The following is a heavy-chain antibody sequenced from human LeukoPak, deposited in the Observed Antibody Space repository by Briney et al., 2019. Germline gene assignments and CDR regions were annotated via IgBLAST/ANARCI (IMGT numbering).Heavy chain of an antibody. Sequence: GASVKVSCKASGYTFTGYYMHWVRQAPGQGLEWMGWINPNSGGTNYAQKFQGRVTMTRDTSISTAYMELSRLRSDDTAVYYCARDYRDSSGYYFDYWGQGTLVTVSS. CDR2: INPNSGGT. CDR3: ARDYRDSSGYYFDY. J-gene: IGHJ4*02. V-gene: IGHV1-2*02. CDR1: GYTFTGYY. D-gene: IGHD3-22*01.